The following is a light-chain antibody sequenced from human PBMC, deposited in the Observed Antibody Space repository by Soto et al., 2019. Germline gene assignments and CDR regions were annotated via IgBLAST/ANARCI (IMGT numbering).Light chain of an antibody. CDR3: ETWDSNSYV. CDR1: RGHRSYA. CDR2: LNGDGSH. V-gene: IGLV4-69*01. J-gene: IGLJ1*01. Sequence: QLVLTQSPSASASLGASVKLTCTLSRGHRSYAIAWHQQQPQKGPRCLMKLNGDGSHTKGDGIPDRFSGSSSGAERYLTISSLQSEDEGDYYCETWDSNSYVFGTGTKLTAL.